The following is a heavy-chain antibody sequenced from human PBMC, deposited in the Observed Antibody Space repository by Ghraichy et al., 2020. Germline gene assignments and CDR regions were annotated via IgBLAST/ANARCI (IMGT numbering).Heavy chain of an antibody. CDR3: ARETDTTGWYSADY. D-gene: IGHD6-19*01. J-gene: IGHJ4*02. V-gene: IGHV3-23*01. CDR2: IRGNGVKT. Sequence: SCAAAGFTFSNSAMSWLRQAPGKGLEWVSAIRGNGVKTYYAASVKGRFTVSRDNSKNSVFLQMNSLRAEDTAVYYCARETDTTGWYSADYWGQGTLVTVSS. CDR1: GFTFSNSA.